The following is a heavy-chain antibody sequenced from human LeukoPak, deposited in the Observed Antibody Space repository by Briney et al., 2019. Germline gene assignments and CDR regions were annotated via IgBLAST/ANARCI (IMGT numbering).Heavy chain of an antibody. J-gene: IGHJ6*02. D-gene: IGHD3-10*01. CDR3: ARAPSVWFGEDYYFYGMDV. Sequence: SETLSLTCTVSGGSISTYHWTWIRQPPGKGLEWIGYIYYSGTSSYNPSLKSRVTISVDTSKNQFSLKLNSVTAADTAVYYCARAPSVWFGEDYYFYGMDVWGQGTTVTVSS. CDR2: IYYSGTS. CDR1: GGSISTYH. V-gene: IGHV4-59*01.